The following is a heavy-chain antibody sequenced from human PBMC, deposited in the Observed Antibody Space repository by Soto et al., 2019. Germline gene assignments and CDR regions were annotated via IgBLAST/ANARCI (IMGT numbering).Heavy chain of an antibody. J-gene: IGHJ5*02. CDR1: GGSFSGYY. V-gene: IGHV4-34*01. D-gene: IGHD6-13*01. Sequence: PSETLSLTCAVYGGSFSGYYWSWIRQPPGKGLEWIGEINHSGSTNYNPSLKSRVTISVDTSKNQFSLKLSSVTAADTAVYYCARDGSYSSSWYWPKNNWFDPWGQGTQVTVSS. CDR2: INHSGST. CDR3: ARDGSYSSSWYWPKNNWFDP.